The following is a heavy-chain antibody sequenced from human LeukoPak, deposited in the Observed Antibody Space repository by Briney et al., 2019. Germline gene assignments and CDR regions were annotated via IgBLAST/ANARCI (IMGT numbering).Heavy chain of an antibody. D-gene: IGHD6-19*01. V-gene: IGHV1-18*01. CDR3: ARGGTSGWRTPNDDY. Sequence: ASVKVSCKASGYTFTTYGISWVRQAPGQGLEWMGWSSPYNGNTNYAQELRGRVTMTTDTSTSTAYMELRSLRSDDTAVYYCARGGTSGWRTPNDDYWGQGTLVTVSS. CDR2: SSPYNGNT. J-gene: IGHJ4*02. CDR1: GYTFTTYG.